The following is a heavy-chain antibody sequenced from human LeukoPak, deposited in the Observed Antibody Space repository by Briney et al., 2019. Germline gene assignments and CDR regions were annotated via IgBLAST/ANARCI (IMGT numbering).Heavy chain of an antibody. V-gene: IGHV1-2*02. CDR3: ARGFGFLEWCFDY. D-gene: IGHD3-3*01. Sequence: ASVKVSCKASGYTFTCYYMHWVRQAPGQGLEWMGWINPNSGGTNYAQKFQGRVTMTRDTSISTAYMELSRLRSDDTAVYYCARGFGFLEWCFDYWGQGTLVTVSS. CDR2: INPNSGGT. CDR1: GYTFTCYY. J-gene: IGHJ4*02.